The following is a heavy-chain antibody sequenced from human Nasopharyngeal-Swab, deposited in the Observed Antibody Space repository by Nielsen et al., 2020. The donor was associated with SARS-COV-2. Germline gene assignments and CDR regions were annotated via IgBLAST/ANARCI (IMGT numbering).Heavy chain of an antibody. D-gene: IGHD5-18*01. Sequence: ASVKVSCKASGYTFTSYYMHWVRQAPGQGLEWMGIINPSGGSTSYAQKFQGRVAMTRDTSTSTVYMELSSLRSEDTAVYYCARYTAMVLFDIWGQGTMVTVSS. CDR2: INPSGGST. CDR1: GYTFTSYY. V-gene: IGHV1-46*01. J-gene: IGHJ3*02. CDR3: ARYTAMVLFDI.